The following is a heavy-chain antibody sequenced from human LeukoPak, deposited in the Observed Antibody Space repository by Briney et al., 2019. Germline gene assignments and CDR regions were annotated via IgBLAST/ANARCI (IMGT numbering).Heavy chain of an antibody. CDR2: ISSGTVTI. CDR1: GFPFSGYS. D-gene: IGHD3-16*01. J-gene: IGHJ6*03. Sequence: GGCLRLSCAASGFPFSGYSMTWVRQAPGGGLEWVAYISSGTVTIYYADSVKGRFTISRDNAKNSLYLEMTSLRAEDTAVCFCARSGVGGGSSYYYYDYHMDVWGTGTTVTVSS. CDR3: ARSGVGGGSSYYYYDYHMDV. V-gene: IGHV3-48*04.